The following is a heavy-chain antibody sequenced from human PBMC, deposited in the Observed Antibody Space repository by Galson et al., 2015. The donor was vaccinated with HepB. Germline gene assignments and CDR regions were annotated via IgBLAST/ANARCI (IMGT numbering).Heavy chain of an antibody. CDR1: GFTVSSNY. CDR2: IYSGGST. D-gene: IGHD6-13*01. Sequence: SLRLSCAASGFTVSSNYMSWVRQAPGKGLEWVSVIYSGGSTYYADSVKGRFTISRHNSKNTLYLQMNSLRAEDTAVYYCARVRAAAGPKGDYYYYGMDVWGQGTTVTVSS. V-gene: IGHV3-53*04. CDR3: ARVRAAAGPKGDYYYYGMDV. J-gene: IGHJ6*02.